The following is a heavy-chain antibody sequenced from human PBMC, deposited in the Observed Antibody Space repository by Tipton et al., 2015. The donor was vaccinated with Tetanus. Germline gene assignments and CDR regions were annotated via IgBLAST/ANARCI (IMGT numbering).Heavy chain of an antibody. D-gene: IGHD6-19*01. CDR3: ARVVEVAVADMGLYYYYGMDV. Sequence: TLSLTCSVSGGSLSTYFWTWIRQPPGKGLEWVGYISYTGSTNYNPSLKSRLSISVDTSNNQFSLRVSSVTAADTAVYYCARVVEVAVADMGLYYYYGMDVWGQGTTVTVSS. J-gene: IGHJ6*02. V-gene: IGHV4-59*08. CDR1: GGSLSTYF. CDR2: ISYTGST.